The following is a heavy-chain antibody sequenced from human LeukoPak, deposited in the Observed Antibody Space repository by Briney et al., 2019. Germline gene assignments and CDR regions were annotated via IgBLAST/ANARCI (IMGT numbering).Heavy chain of an antibody. J-gene: IGHJ5*02. D-gene: IGHD3-10*01. CDR1: GFTVSSNY. V-gene: IGHV4-59*05. CDR3: ARDSGTTGEVKFDP. CDR2: IYYSGST. Sequence: GSLRLSCAASGFTVSSNYMSWVRQAPGKGLEWIGSIYYSGSTYYNPSLKSRVTISVDTSKNQFSLKLSSATAADTAVYYCARDSGTTGEVKFDPWGQGTLVTVSS.